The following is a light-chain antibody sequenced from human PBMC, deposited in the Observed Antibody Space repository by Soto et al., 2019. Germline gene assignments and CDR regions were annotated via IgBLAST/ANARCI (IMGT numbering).Light chain of an antibody. V-gene: IGKV1-39*01. Sequence: DIQMTQSPSSLSASVGDRVTITCRASQSISSYLNWYQQKPGKAPKLLIYAASSLQSGVPSRFSGSGSGTVFTLTISSLQPEDFATYYGQQSYSTAITFGQGTRLEIK. CDR3: QQSYSTAIT. J-gene: IGKJ5*01. CDR1: QSISSY. CDR2: AAS.